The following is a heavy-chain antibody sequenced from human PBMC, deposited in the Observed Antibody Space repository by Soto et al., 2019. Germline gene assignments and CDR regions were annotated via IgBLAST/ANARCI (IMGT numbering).Heavy chain of an antibody. CDR1: GFTFSSYG. CDR3: AKGSNWNYGTYYYYYMDV. V-gene: IGHV3-30*18. Sequence: PGGSLRLSCAASGFTFSSYGMHWVRQAPGKGLEWVAVISYDGSNKYYADSVKGRFTISRDNSKNTLYLQMNSLRAEDTAVYYCAKGSNWNYGTYYYYYMDVWGKGTTVTVSS. CDR2: ISYDGSNK. D-gene: IGHD1-7*01. J-gene: IGHJ6*03.